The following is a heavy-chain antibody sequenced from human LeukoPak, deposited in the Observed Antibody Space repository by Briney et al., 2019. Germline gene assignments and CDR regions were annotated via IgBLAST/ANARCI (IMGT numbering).Heavy chain of an antibody. V-gene: IGHV4-34*01. CDR2: INHSGST. Sequence: SETLSLTCAVYGGSFSGYYWSWIRQPLGKGLEWIGEINHSGSTNYNPSLKSRVTISVDTSKNQFSLKLSSVTAADTAVYYCARWRAMGSSSWYYFDYWGQGTLVTVSS. J-gene: IGHJ4*02. CDR3: ARWRAMGSSSWYYFDY. CDR1: GGSFSGYY. D-gene: IGHD6-13*01.